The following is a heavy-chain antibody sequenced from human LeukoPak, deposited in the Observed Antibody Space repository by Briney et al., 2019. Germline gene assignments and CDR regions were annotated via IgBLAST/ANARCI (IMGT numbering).Heavy chain of an antibody. CDR1: GVSITTYY. CDR3: AREANYYGSGSYFEGTFDY. CDR2: IYHSGST. Sequence: SETLSLTCTVSGVSITTYYWSWIRQPSGKGLEWIGYIYHSGSTNYNPSLKSRVTISVDTSKSEFSLKLTSVTAADTAVYYCAREANYYGSGSYFEGTFDYWGQGSLVTVSS. V-gene: IGHV4-59*13. J-gene: IGHJ4*02. D-gene: IGHD3-10*01.